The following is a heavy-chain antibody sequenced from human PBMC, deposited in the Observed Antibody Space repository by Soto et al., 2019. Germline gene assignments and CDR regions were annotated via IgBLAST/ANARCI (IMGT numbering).Heavy chain of an antibody. CDR3: ASMIITPLHYYYTVDV. D-gene: IGHD3-16*01. V-gene: IGHV1-69*01. J-gene: IGHJ6*02. Sequence: QVQLVQSGAEVKNPGSSVKVSCKASGGTLSDYAVSWVRQARGQGLEWMGGIMPTVDSANYAQKFQGRLTITADESTSTANMELSSLTSDDTAIYYCASMIITPLHYYYTVDVWGQGTTVTVSS. CDR1: GGTLSDYA. CDR2: IMPTVDSA.